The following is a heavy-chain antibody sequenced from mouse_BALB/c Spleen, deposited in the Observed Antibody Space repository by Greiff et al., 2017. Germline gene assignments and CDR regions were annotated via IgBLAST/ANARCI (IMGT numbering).Heavy chain of an antibody. CDR3: ARSSYGSSFDY. D-gene: IGHD1-1*01. J-gene: IGHJ2*01. CDR2: IDPFNGGT. Sequence: VQLQQSGPELMKPGASVKISCKASGYSFTSYYMHWVKQSHGKSLEWIGYIDPFNGGTSYNQKFKGKATLTVDKSSSTAYMHLSSLTSEDSAVYYCARSSYGSSFDYWGQGTTLTVSS. V-gene: IGHV1S135*01. CDR1: GYSFTSYY.